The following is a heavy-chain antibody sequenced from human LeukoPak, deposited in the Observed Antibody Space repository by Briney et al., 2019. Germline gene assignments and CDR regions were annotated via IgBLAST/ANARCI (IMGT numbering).Heavy chain of an antibody. Sequence: PGGSLRLSCAASGFTFNSCAMTWVRQAPGKGLEWVSTFSGDGSGAYYADSVRGRFTISRDNSKSTLYLQMNSLTAEDTAVYYCAKIRGSSAYYPYDYWGQGTLVTVSS. CDR3: AKIRGSSAYYPYDY. D-gene: IGHD1-26*01. J-gene: IGHJ4*02. V-gene: IGHV3-23*01. CDR2: FSGDGSGA. CDR1: GFTFNSCA.